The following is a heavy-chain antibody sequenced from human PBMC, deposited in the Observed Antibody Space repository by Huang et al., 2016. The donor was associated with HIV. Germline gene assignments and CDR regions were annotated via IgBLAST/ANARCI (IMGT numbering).Heavy chain of an antibody. V-gene: IGHV4-39*01. D-gene: IGHD3-3*01. CDR1: GGSFNTGRYY. CDR3: ARNHDFWRGRMFAISYFDV. J-gene: IGHJ2*01. Sequence: QMRFQESGPGLVKPSGTLSLTCNVSGGSFNTGRYYWGWIRQPPGKGLEWCVSLYYTGKMHYEPSTKVRRTRSADTSKNQFSLNLSSVTAADTAIYYCARNHDFWRGRMFAISYFDVWGRGTLVTVAS. CDR2: LYYTGKM.